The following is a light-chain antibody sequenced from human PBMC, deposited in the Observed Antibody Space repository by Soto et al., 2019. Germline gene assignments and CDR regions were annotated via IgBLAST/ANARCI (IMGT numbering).Light chain of an antibody. CDR3: QQYNNWPPTT. Sequence: EIVMTQSPATLSVSPGERATLSCRASQSVSSNLAWYQQKPGQAPRLLIYGSSTRATGIPARFSGSGSGTESTLTSSSLQSEDFAVNYCQQYNNWPPTTVGQGTRLEIK. CDR1: QSVSSN. V-gene: IGKV3-15*01. J-gene: IGKJ5*01. CDR2: GSS.